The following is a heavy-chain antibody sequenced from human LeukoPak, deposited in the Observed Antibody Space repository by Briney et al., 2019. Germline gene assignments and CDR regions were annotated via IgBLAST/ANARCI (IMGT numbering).Heavy chain of an antibody. Sequence: GGSLRLSCAASGFTFSSYAMTWVRQAPGKGLEWVSSISHGDHNTYYADSVKGRFTISRDNAKNTLYLQMNSLRAEDTAVYYCAEGGLSRAGLDFWGQGALVTVSS. J-gene: IGHJ4*02. D-gene: IGHD5/OR15-5a*01. CDR2: ISHGDHNT. V-gene: IGHV3-23*01. CDR3: AEGGLSRAGLDF. CDR1: GFTFSSYA.